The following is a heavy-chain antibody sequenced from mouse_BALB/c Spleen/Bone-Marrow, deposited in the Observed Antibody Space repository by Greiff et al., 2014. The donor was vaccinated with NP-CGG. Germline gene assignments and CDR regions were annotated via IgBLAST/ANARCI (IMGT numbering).Heavy chain of an antibody. D-gene: IGHD1-1*01. J-gene: IGHJ4*01. V-gene: IGHV1-9*01. CDR1: GYTFSSYW. CDR3: AREDITTVVEMDY. CDR2: ILPGSGNT. Sequence: VQLQQSGAELMKPGASVKISCKATGYTFSSYWIEWVKQRPGHGLEWIGEILPGSGNTNYNEKFKGKATFTADTSSSTAYMQLSSLTSEDSAVYYCAREDITTVVEMDYWGQGTSVTVSS.